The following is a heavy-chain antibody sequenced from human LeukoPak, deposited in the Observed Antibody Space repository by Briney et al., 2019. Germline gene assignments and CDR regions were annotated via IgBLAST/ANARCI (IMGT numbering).Heavy chain of an antibody. CDR2: IIPIFGTA. CDR1: GGTFSSYA. J-gene: IGHJ6*04. CDR3: ASRMVRGVTYYGMDV. V-gene: IGHV1-69*13. D-gene: IGHD3-10*01. Sequence: SVKVSCKASGGTFSSYAISWVRQAPGQGLEWMGGIIPIFGTANYAQKFQGRVTITADESTSTAYMELSSLRSEDTAVYYCASRMVRGVTYYGMDVWGKGTTVTVSS.